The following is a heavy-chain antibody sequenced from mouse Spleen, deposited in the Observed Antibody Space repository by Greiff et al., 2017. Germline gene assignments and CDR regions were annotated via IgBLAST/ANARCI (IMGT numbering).Heavy chain of an antibody. V-gene: IGHV2-6-7*01. CDR1: GFSLTGYG. J-gene: IGHJ4*01. Sequence: VQVVESGPGLVAPSQSLSITCTVSGFSLTGYGVNWVRQPPGKGLEWLGMIWGDGSTDYNSALKSRLSISKDNSKSQVFLKMNSLQTDDTARYYCARVNWDDAMDYWGQGTSVTVSS. CDR2: IWGDGST. D-gene: IGHD4-1*02. CDR3: ARVNWDDAMDY.